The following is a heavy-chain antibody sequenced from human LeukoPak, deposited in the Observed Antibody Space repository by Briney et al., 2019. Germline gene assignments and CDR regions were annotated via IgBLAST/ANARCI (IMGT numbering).Heavy chain of an antibody. V-gene: IGHV3-21*01. Sequence: GGSLRLSCAASGFTFSTYTMNWVRQAPGKGLEWVSSITSSSTYTYYADSVKGRFTISRDNAKNSLYLQMNNLRAEDTAVYYCASLMTAVTIYDYWGQGTLVTVSS. D-gene: IGHD4-17*01. CDR2: ITSSSTYT. CDR1: GFTFSTYT. J-gene: IGHJ4*02. CDR3: ASLMTAVTIYDY.